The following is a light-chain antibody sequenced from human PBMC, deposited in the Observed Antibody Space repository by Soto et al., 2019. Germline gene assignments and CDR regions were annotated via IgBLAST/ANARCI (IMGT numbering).Light chain of an antibody. J-gene: IGKJ4*01. CDR2: AAS. V-gene: IGKV1-8*01. Sequence: AIRMTQSPSSFSASTGDRVTITCRASKGISRYLAWYQQKPGKAPKLLIYAASTLQSGVPSRFSGSGSGTDFTLTISCLQSEDFTAYDCQEYYSYSGPVGGGTEVDSK. CDR3: QEYYSYSGP. CDR1: KGISRY.